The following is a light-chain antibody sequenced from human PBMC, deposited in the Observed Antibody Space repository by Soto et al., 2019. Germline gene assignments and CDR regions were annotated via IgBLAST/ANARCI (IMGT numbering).Light chain of an antibody. CDR1: QSVSSNY. J-gene: IGKJ1*01. V-gene: IGKV3-20*01. Sequence: EIGLTQSPGTLSLSPGERATLSCRASQSVSSNYLAWYQQKPGQTPRLLIYGASSRATGIPDRFSGSGSGTDFTLTISRLEPEDFAVVYCQQYGSSPCTFGQGTKVELK. CDR2: GAS. CDR3: QQYGSSPCT.